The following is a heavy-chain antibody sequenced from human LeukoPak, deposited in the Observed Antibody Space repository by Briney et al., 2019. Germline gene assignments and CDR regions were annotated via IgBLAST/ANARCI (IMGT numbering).Heavy chain of an antibody. CDR1: GFTFSSYA. J-gene: IGHJ6*04. V-gene: IGHV3-30*04. D-gene: IGHD1-1*01. CDR3: ARGERPSYYYGMDV. Sequence: HSGRSLRLSCAASGFTFSSYAMHWVRQAPGKGLEWVAVISYDGSNKYYADSVKGRFTISRDNSKNTLYLQMNSLRAEDTAVYYCARGERPSYYYGMDVWGKETTVTVSS. CDR2: ISYDGSNK.